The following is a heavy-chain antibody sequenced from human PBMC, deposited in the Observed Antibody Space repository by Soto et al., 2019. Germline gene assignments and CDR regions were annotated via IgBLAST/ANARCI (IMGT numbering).Heavy chain of an antibody. CDR3: ASEDYYGSGSGGYGMDV. V-gene: IGHV3-33*01. CDR1: GFTFSSYG. Sequence: GGSLRLSCAASGFTFSSYGMHWVRQAPGKGLEWVAVIWYDGSNKYYADSVKGRFTISRDNSKNTLYLQMNSLRAEDTAVYYCASEDYYGSGSGGYGMDVWGQGTTATVSS. J-gene: IGHJ6*02. D-gene: IGHD3-10*01. CDR2: IWYDGSNK.